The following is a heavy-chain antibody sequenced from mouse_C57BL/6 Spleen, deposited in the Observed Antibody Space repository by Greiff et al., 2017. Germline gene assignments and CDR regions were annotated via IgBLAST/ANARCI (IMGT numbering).Heavy chain of an antibody. Sequence: VQLQQSGPELVKPGASVKMSCKASGYTFTDYNMHWVKQSHGKSLEWIGYINPNNGGTSYNQKFKGKATLTVNKSSSTAYMELRSLTSEDSAVYYCARDCYGGRGGNAMGYWGQGTSVTVSS. CDR3: ARDCYGGRGGNAMGY. CDR1: GYTFTDYN. V-gene: IGHV1-22*01. J-gene: IGHJ4*01. D-gene: IGHD1-1*01. CDR2: INPNNGGT.